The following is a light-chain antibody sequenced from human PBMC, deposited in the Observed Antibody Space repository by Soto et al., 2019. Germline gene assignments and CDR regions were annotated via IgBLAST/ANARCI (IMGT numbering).Light chain of an antibody. J-gene: IGKJ1*01. V-gene: IGKV3-20*01. Sequence: IALTQSPGTRSLSPGERATLSCRASQSVSNNYLAWHQQQPGPAPRLLIYGASNRATGIPDRFSGSGAGTDFTLTISILEPEDFAVYYCQQYGSSGTFGQGTKVDIK. CDR1: QSVSNNY. CDR3: QQYGSSGT. CDR2: GAS.